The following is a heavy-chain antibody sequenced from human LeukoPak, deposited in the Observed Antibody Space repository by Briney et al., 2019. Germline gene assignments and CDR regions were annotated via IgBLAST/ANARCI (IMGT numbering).Heavy chain of an antibody. CDR3: AREVGMSSSWSQHHDAFDI. J-gene: IGHJ3*02. Sequence: SVKVSCKASGGTFSSYAISWVRQAPGQGLEWMGGIIPIFGTANYAQKFQGRVTITADESTSTAYMELSSLRSEDTAVYYCAREVGMSSSWSQHHDAFDIWGQGTMVTVSS. CDR1: GGTFSSYA. CDR2: IIPIFGTA. D-gene: IGHD6-13*01. V-gene: IGHV1-69*13.